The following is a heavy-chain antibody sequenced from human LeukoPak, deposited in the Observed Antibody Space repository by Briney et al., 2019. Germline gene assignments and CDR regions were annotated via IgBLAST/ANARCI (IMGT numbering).Heavy chain of an antibody. J-gene: IGHJ4*02. Sequence: ASVKVSCEASGYTFTGYYLHWVRQAPGQGLEWMGWINPNSGGTNYAQKFQGRVTMTRDTSISTAYMELSRLRSDDTAVYYCARGLSGSTHRYYDSSGYSSACDYWGQGTLVTVSS. CDR2: INPNSGGT. D-gene: IGHD3-22*01. V-gene: IGHV1-2*02. CDR3: ARGLSGSTHRYYDSSGYSSACDY. CDR1: GYTFTGYY.